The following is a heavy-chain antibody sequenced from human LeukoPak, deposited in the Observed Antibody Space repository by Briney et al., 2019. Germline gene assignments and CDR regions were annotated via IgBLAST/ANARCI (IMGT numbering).Heavy chain of an antibody. CDR3: AKGRKRAITMIVVAALDAFDI. J-gene: IGHJ3*02. CDR2: ISWNSGSI. Sequence: PGGSLRLSCAAPGFTFDDYAMHWVRQAPGKGLELVSGISWNSGSIGYADSVKGRFTISRDNAKNSLYLQMNSLRAEGTALYYCAKGRKRAITMIVVAALDAFDIWGQGTMVTVSS. D-gene: IGHD3-22*01. V-gene: IGHV3-9*01. CDR1: GFTFDDYA.